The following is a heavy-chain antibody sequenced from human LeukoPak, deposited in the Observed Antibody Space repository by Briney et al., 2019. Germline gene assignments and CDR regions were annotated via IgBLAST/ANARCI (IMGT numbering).Heavy chain of an antibody. CDR2: ISGSGGST. CDR1: GFTFSSYA. D-gene: IGHD3-3*01. CDR3: AKLSRSGYIDIFDY. Sequence: GRSLRLSCAASGFTFSSYAMSWVRQAPGKGLEWVSAISGSGGSTYYADSVKGRFTISRDNSKNTLNLQMNSLVADDTAVYYCAKLSRSGYIDIFDYWGQGTLVTVSS. J-gene: IGHJ4*02. V-gene: IGHV3-23*01.